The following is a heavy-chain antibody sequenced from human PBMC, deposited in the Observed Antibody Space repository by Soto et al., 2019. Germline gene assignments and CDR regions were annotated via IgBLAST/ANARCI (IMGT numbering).Heavy chain of an antibody. D-gene: IGHD3-9*01. CDR2: IKPDESEK. V-gene: IGHV3-7*01. Sequence: EVQLVESGGGLVQPGGSLRLSCTASGFTFSDSWMTWVRQAPGKGLEWVARIKPDESEKKYADSVKGRFSISRDNAKNSMYLQMDSLRGEDTAVYYCVRGLRDFDWRLPFGYWGQGTLVTVSS. CDR1: GFTFSDSW. J-gene: IGHJ4*02. CDR3: VRGLRDFDWRLPFGY.